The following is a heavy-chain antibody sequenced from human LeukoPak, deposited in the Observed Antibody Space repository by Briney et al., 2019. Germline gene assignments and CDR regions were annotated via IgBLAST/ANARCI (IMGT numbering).Heavy chain of an antibody. Sequence: GGSLRLSCAASGFTFSSYGMHWVRQAPGKGLEWVAVISYDGSNKYYADSVKGRFTISRDNSKNTLYLQMNSLRAEDTAVYYCARGSSFGVDDAFDIWGQGTMVTVSS. J-gene: IGHJ3*02. D-gene: IGHD3-3*01. CDR2: ISYDGSNK. V-gene: IGHV3-30*03. CDR1: GFTFSSYG. CDR3: ARGSSFGVDDAFDI.